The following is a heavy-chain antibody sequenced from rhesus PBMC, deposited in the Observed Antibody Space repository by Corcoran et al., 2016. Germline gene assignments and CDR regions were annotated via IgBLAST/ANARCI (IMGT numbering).Heavy chain of an antibody. Sequence: EVQLVETGGGLVQPGGSLKLSCAASGFTFSSYGMSWVRQAPGKGLEWVSVINSCGGSTYYADSVKGRFTISRDNSKNTLSMQMNSLRAEDTAVYYCAKGYEDDYGYYLAFDFWGQGLRVTVSS. CDR2: INSCGGST. J-gene: IGHJ3*01. CDR1: GFTFSSYG. D-gene: IGHD3-9*01. V-gene: IGHV3S5*01. CDR3: AKGYEDDYGYYLAFDF.